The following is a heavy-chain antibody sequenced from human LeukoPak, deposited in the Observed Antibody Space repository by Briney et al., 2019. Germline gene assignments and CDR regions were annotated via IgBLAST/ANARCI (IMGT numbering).Heavy chain of an antibody. CDR2: VNPNSGGT. D-gene: IGHD4-11*01. V-gene: IGHV1-2*02. CDR1: GYXFTGYY. Sequence: ASVKVSCKSSGYXFTGYYMHWVRQAPGQGLEWMGWVNPNSGGTTYAQKFQGRVTMTRDTSISTAYMELNRLRSDDTAVYYCAREGYSSYWGQGTLVTVSS. CDR3: AREGYSSY. J-gene: IGHJ4*02.